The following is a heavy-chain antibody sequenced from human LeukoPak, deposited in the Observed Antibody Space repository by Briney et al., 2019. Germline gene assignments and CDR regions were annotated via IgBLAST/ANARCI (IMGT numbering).Heavy chain of an antibody. CDR3: AKPRYSSSWSYYYYMDV. J-gene: IGHJ6*03. CDR1: GFTFSSYG. Sequence: GGSLRLSCAASGFTFSSYGMHWVRQAPGKGLGWVAVIWYDGSNKYYADSVKGRFTISRDNSKNTLYLQMNSLRAEDTAVYYCAKPRYSSSWSYYYYMDVRGKGTTVTVSS. V-gene: IGHV3-33*06. CDR2: IWYDGSNK. D-gene: IGHD6-13*01.